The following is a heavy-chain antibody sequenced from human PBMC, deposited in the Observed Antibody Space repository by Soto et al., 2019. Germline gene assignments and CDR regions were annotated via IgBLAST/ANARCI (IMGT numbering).Heavy chain of an antibody. CDR3: ARESEDLTSNFDY. V-gene: IGHV3-21*01. Sequence: EVQLVESGGGLVKPGGSLRLSCAASGFTFTRYSMNWVRQAPGKGLEWVSSISSTTNYIYYADSMKGRFTVSRDNAKKSVYLDMNSLSAEDTAVYYCARESEDLTSNFDYWGQGTLGTVSS. CDR1: GFTFTRYS. J-gene: IGHJ4*01. CDR2: ISSTTNYI.